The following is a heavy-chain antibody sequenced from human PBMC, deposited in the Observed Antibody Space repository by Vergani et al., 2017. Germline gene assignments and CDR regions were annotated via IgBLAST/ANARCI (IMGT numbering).Heavy chain of an antibody. J-gene: IGHJ4*02. V-gene: IGHV1-69*08. CDR3: AREPATYYDSLTGYQGAYYFDY. CDR2: IIPILGIA. D-gene: IGHD3-9*01. Sequence: QVQLVQSGAEVKKPGSSVKVSCKASGGTFSSYTISWVRQAPGQGLEWMGRIIPILGIANYAQKFQGRVTITADKSTSTAYMELSSLRSEDTAVYYCAREPATYYDSLTGYQGAYYFDYRGQGTLVTVSS. CDR1: GGTFSSYT.